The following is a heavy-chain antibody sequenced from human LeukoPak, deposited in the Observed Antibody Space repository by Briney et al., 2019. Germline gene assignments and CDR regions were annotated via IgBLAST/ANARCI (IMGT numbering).Heavy chain of an antibody. CDR1: GGSMSSYY. CDR3: ARSYDNSGYTAFGH. V-gene: IGHV4-59*01. J-gene: IGHJ4*02. D-gene: IGHD3-22*01. Sequence: SETLSLTCTVPGGSMSSYYWSWIRQPPGKGLEWIGHMYYSGSTNYNPSLKSRVTISVDTSKNQFSLRLSSVTAADTAFYYCARSYDNSGYTAFGHWGRGTLVTVPS. CDR2: MYYSGST.